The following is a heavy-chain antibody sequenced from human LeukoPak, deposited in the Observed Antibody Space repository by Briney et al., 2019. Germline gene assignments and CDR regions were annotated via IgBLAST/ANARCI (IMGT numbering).Heavy chain of an antibody. Sequence: PSETLSLTCAVYGGSFSGYYWSWLRKPPGKGLEWIGEINHSGSTNYNPSLKSRVTISVDTSKNQFSLKLSSVTAADTAVYYCARIRLRFGEFRRVPYYFDYWGQGTLVTVSS. V-gene: IGHV4-34*01. D-gene: IGHD3-10*01. CDR1: GGSFSGYY. CDR3: ARIRLRFGEFRRVPYYFDY. CDR2: INHSGST. J-gene: IGHJ4*02.